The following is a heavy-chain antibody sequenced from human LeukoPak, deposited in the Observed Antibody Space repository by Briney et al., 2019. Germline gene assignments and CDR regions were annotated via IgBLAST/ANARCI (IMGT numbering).Heavy chain of an antibody. CDR1: GYTFTSFY. J-gene: IGHJ4*02. CDR2: INPRGGST. D-gene: IGHD3-10*01. CDR3: ARDYHGSGSLTTFDY. Sequence: ASVKVSCKASGYTFTSFYMHWVRQAPEQGLEWMGIINPRGGSTTSAQKFQGRVTLTRDMSTSTVYMELSSLRSEDTAVYYCARDYHGSGSLTTFDYWGQGTLVTVSS. V-gene: IGHV1-46*01.